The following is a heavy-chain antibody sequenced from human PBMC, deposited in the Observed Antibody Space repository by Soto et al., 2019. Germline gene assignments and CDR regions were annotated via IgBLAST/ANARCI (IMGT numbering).Heavy chain of an antibody. J-gene: IGHJ4*02. CDR2: ISSNGGAT. D-gene: IGHD2-2*01. Sequence: GGSLRLSCSASGFIFRTYPMHWVRQAPGKGLEYVSAISSNGGATYYADSVKGRFTISRDNSRNTLYLQMTSLRAEDTAVYHWVNGDLVIPAALGPFWGQGTLVTVSS. CDR1: GFIFRTYP. CDR3: VNGDLVIPAALGPF. V-gene: IGHV3-64D*06.